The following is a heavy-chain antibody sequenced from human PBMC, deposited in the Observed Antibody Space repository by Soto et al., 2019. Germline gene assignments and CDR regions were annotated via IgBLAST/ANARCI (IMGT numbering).Heavy chain of an antibody. Sequence: SETLSLTCTVSGGSISSGGYYCSWIRHQPGKGLEWIGYIYYSGSTYYNPSPKSRVTISVDTSKNQFSLKLSSVTAADTAVYYCASQTRDNWFDPWGQGTLVTVSS. J-gene: IGHJ5*02. D-gene: IGHD2-21*01. CDR2: IYYSGST. V-gene: IGHV4-61*08. CDR1: GGSISSGGYY. CDR3: ASQTRDNWFDP.